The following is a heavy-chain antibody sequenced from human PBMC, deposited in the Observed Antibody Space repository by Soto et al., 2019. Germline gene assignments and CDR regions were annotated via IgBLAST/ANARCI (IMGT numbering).Heavy chain of an antibody. V-gene: IGHV3-23*01. CDR3: AQDSGLSDPFGY. CDR2: ISGSGGST. J-gene: IGHJ4*02. CDR1: GFTFSSYA. D-gene: IGHD5-12*01. Sequence: EVQLLESGGGLVQPGGSLRLSCAVSGFTFSSYAMSWVRQAPGKGLEWVSAISGSGGSTYYADSVKGRFTISRDNSKNTMYMHMISLRAEDTAVDYSAQDSGLSDPFGYWGQGTLVTVSS.